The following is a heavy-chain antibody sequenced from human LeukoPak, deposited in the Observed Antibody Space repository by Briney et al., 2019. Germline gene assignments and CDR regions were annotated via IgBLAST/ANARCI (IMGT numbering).Heavy chain of an antibody. CDR1: GGTFSRYA. J-gene: IGHJ5*02. Sequence: SVKVSCKASGGTFSRYAITWVRQAPGQGLEWKGRIIPILGIANYAQKFQGRVTITVDKSTRTAYMELSSLRSDDTAVYYCADEGDSGSSFGLDRWGQGTLVTVSS. V-gene: IGHV1-69*04. D-gene: IGHD1-26*01. CDR2: IIPILGIA. CDR3: ADEGDSGSSFGLDR.